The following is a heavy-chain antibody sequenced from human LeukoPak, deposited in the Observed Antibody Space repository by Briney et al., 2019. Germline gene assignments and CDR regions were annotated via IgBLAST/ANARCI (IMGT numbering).Heavy chain of an antibody. CDR1: GYTFTSYD. V-gene: IGHV1-8*03. J-gene: IGHJ1*01. D-gene: IGHD6-19*01. CDR3: ARDRSYSSGWNAEYFQH. Sequence: GASVKVSCKASGYTFTSYDINWVRQATGQGLEWMGWMNPNSGNTGYAQKFQGRVTITRNTSISTAYMELSSLRSEDTAVYYCARDRSYSSGWNAEYFQHWGQGTLVTVSS. CDR2: MNPNSGNT.